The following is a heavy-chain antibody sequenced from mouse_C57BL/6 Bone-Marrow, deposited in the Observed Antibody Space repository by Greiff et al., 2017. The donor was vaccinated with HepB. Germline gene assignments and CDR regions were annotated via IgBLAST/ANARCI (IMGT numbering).Heavy chain of an antibody. J-gene: IGHJ3*01. CDR3: ARAGVYYDPWFAY. CDR2: ISSGSSTI. D-gene: IGHD2-4*01. V-gene: IGHV5-17*01. Sequence: EVMLVESGGGLVKPGGSLKLSCAASGFTFSDYGMHWVRQAPEKGLEWVAYISSGSSTIYYADTVKGRFTISRDNAKNTLFLQMTSLRSEDTAMYYCARAGVYYDPWFAYWGQGTLVTVSA. CDR1: GFTFSDYG.